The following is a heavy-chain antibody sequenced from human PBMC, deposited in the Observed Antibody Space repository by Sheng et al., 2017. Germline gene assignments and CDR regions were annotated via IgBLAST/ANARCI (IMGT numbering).Heavy chain of an antibody. V-gene: IGHV4-38-2*01. CDR3: ARAEKVGSSGWYGWFDP. CDR2: IYHSGST. D-gene: IGHD6-19*01. J-gene: IGHJ5*02. CDR1: GYSISSGYY. Sequence: QVQLQESGPGLVKPSETLSLTCAVSGYSISSGYYWGWIRQPPGKGLEWIGSIYHSGSTYYNPSLKSRVTISVDTSKNQFSLKLSSVTAADTAVYYCARAEKVGSSGWYGWFDPWGQGNPGSPSPQ.